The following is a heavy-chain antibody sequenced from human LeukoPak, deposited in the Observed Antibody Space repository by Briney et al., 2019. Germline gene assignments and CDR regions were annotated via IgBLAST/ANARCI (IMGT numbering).Heavy chain of an antibody. Sequence: TGGSLRLSCAASGFTFNNYGMHWVRQAPGEGLEWVAVISYDGRNKHYPDSVKGRFTISRDISTDTLWLQMDSLRTEDTAVYYCAKGPLRGTAAAIDYWGQGTLVTVSS. CDR2: ISYDGRNK. CDR3: AKGPLRGTAAAIDY. V-gene: IGHV3-30*18. CDR1: GFTFNNYG. D-gene: IGHD2-2*01. J-gene: IGHJ4*02.